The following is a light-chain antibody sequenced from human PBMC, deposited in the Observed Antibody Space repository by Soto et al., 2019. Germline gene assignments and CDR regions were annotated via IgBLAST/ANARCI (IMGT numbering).Light chain of an antibody. CDR1: QGISVY. CDR2: RAS. V-gene: IGKV1-9*01. Sequence: DIQMPPSRSFLSASVGAIVPITCRASQGISVYLAWYQQKPGKVPKLLIYRASTLQSGVPSRFSGSGSGTDFTLTISRLEPEDFALYYCHQYDNSPLNFGGGTKVDIK. J-gene: IGKJ4*01. CDR3: HQYDNSPLN.